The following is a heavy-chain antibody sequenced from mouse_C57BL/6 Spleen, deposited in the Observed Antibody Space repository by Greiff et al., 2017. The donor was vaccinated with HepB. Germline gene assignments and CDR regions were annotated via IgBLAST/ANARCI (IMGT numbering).Heavy chain of an antibody. J-gene: IGHJ3*01. CDR3: AKYSNWFAY. CDR2: IYPGDGDT. V-gene: IGHV1-82*01. D-gene: IGHD2-5*01. CDR1: GYAFSSSW. Sequence: QVQLKESGPELVKPGASVKISCKASGYAFSSSWMNWVKQRPGKGLEWIGRIYPGDGDTNYNGKFKGKATLTADKSSSTAYMQLSSLTSEDSAVYFCAKYSNWFAYWGQGTLVTVSA.